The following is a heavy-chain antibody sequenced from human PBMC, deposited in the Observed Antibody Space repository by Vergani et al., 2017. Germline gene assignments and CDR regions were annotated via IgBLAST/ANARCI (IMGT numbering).Heavy chain of an antibody. V-gene: IGHV1-2*02. D-gene: IGHD2-15*01. CDR2: INPNSGGT. CDR1: GYTFTGYY. Sequence: QVQLVQSGAEVKKPGASVKVSCKASGYTFTGYYMHWVRQAPGQGLEWMGWINPNSGGTNYAQKVQGRVTMTRDTSISTAYMELSSLKYEDTAIYYCARSIGYCTSGSCRPYYFDLWGQGTLVTVSS. CDR3: ARSIGYCTSGSCRPYYFDL. J-gene: IGHJ4*02.